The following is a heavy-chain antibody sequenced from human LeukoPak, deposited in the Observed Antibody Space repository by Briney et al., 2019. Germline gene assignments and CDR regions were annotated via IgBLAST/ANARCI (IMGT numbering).Heavy chain of an antibody. CDR2: IYPGYSDT. Sequence: GESLKISCKGSGYSFTSYWIGWVRQMPGKGLEWMGIIYPGYSDTRYSPSFQGQVTISADKSISTAYLQWSSLKASDTAMYYCARLIRITMVRGVNSSYYFDYWGQGTLVTVSS. CDR1: GYSFTSYW. CDR3: ARLIRITMVRGVNSSYYFDY. J-gene: IGHJ4*02. D-gene: IGHD3-10*01. V-gene: IGHV5-51*01.